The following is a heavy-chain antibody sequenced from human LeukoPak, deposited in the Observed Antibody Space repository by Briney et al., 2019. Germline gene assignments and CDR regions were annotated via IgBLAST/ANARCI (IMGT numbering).Heavy chain of an antibody. CDR2: IYYSGST. CDR1: GGSIRSYY. CDR3: ARVYYSNSYDYWYFDL. Sequence: PSETLSLTSTVSGGSIRSYYWSWIRQPPGKGLEWIAYIYYSGSTNYNPSLKSRVTISVDTSKNQFSLKVTSVTAADTAVYYCARVYYSNSYDYWYFDLWGRGTLVTVSS. D-gene: IGHD6-13*01. J-gene: IGHJ2*01. V-gene: IGHV4-59*01.